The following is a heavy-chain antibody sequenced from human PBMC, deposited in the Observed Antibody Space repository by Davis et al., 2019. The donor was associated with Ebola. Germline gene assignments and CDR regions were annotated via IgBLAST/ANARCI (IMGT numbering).Heavy chain of an antibody. CDR1: GYSFTIYW. J-gene: IGHJ6*02. D-gene: IGHD5-18*01. CDR2: IDPSDSYT. V-gene: IGHV5-10-1*01. CDR3: ARLGSYGSTSYYYYGMDV. Sequence: GESLKISCKGSGYSFTIYWISWVRQMPGNGLEWMGRIDPSDSYTNYSPSFQGHVTISADKSISTAYLQWSSLKASDTAMYYCARLGSYGSTSYYYYGMDVWGQGTTVTVSS.